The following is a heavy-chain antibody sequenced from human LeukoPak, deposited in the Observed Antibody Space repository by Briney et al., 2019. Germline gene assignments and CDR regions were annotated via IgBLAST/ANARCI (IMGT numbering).Heavy chain of an antibody. D-gene: IGHD3-22*01. CDR2: ISRDGTNK. CDR1: GFTFRNYD. V-gene: IGHV3-30*03. CDR3: ARDQTAGYSDY. J-gene: IGHJ4*02. Sequence: PEGSLRLSCEASGFTFRNYDMHWVRQAPGKGLEWVAVISRDGTNKYYADSVKGRFTISRDNSKNTVYLQMNSQSAEDTAVYYCARDQTAGYSDYWGQGTLVTVSS.